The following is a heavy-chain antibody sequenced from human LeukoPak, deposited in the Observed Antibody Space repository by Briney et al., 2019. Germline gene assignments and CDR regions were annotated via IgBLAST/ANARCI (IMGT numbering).Heavy chain of an antibody. J-gene: IGHJ4*02. CDR1: RFTFSSYA. CDR2: IGGSGGKT. Sequence: GGSLRLSCAASRFTFSSYAMSWVRQAPGKGLEWVSAIGGSGGKTYYADSVKGRFTISRDNSKNTLYLQMNSLRDEDTAVYYCARVRVAIPTTRVYSWGEGTLVTVSS. CDR3: ARVRVAIPTTRVYS. D-gene: IGHD2-2*02. V-gene: IGHV3-23*01.